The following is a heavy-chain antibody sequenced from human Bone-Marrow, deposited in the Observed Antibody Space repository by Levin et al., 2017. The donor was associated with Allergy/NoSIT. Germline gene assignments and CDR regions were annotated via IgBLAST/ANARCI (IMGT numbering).Heavy chain of an antibody. D-gene: IGHD3-16*01. CDR2: INEDGSEA. CDR3: ATSSWSAYGD. V-gene: IGHV3-7*01. Sequence: RSGGSLRLSCAGSRFTFSDYWMAWVRQAPEKGLEWVANINEDGSEAYYSDSVRGRFIISRDNAKNSLYLQMNSLRPDDTALYYCATSSWSAYGDWGQGTLITVSS. CDR1: RFTFSDYW. J-gene: IGHJ4*02.